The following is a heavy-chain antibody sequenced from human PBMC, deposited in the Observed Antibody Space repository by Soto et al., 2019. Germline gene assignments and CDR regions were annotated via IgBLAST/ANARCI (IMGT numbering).Heavy chain of an antibody. D-gene: IGHD3-16*02. CDR3: ARDADYVWGSYRSPREGWFEP. J-gene: IGHJ5*02. CDR2: INPNSGGT. CDR1: GYTFTGYY. Sequence: ASVKVSCKASGYTFTGYYMHWVRQAPGQGREWMGWINPNSGGTNYAQKFQGRVTMTRDTSISTAYMELSRLRSDDTAVYYCARDADYVWGSYRSPREGWFEPLGQGTLVIVSS. V-gene: IGHV1-2*02.